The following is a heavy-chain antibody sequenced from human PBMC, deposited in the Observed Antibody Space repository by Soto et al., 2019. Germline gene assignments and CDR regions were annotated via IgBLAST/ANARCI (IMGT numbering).Heavy chain of an antibody. J-gene: IGHJ5*02. CDR1: GGPMSSYY. V-gene: IGHV4-59*01. CDR3: ARYGSGSSVWFDP. Sequence: PSETLSLTCTVSGGPMSSYYWSWIRQPPGKGLEWIGYIYYSGSTIYNPSLKSRVTISVDTSKNQFSLKLSSVTAADTAVYYCARYGSGSSVWFDPWGQGTLVTVSS. D-gene: IGHD3-10*01. CDR2: IYYSGST.